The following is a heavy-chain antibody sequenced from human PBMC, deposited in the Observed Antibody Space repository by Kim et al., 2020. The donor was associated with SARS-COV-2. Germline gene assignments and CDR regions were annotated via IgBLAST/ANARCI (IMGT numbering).Heavy chain of an antibody. V-gene: IGHV5-51*01. CDR2: IYPGDFDT. D-gene: IGHD6-13*01. CDR3: ARHAERHTSSSWNFDY. Sequence: GESLKISCKGSGYSFTSYWIAWVRQMPGKGLEWMGIIYPGDFDTRYSPSFRGQVTISVDKSISTAYLQWSSLKAADTAMYYCARHAERHTSSSWNFDYWGQGTLVTVSS. CDR1: GYSFTSYW. J-gene: IGHJ4*02.